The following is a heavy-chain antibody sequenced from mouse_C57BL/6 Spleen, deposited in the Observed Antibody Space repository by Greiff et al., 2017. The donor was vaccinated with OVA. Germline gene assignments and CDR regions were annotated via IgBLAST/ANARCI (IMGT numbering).Heavy chain of an antibody. D-gene: IGHD1-1*01. CDR1: GFNIKNTY. V-gene: IGHV14-3*01. J-gene: IGHJ4*01. CDR2: IDPANGNT. CDR3: AITTVVARYAMDY. Sequence: VQLKESVAELVRPGASVKLSCTASGFNIKNTYMHWVKQRPEQGLEWIGRIDPANGNTKYAPKFQGKATITADTSSNTAYLQLSSLTSEDTAIYYCAITTVVARYAMDYWGQGTSVTVSS.